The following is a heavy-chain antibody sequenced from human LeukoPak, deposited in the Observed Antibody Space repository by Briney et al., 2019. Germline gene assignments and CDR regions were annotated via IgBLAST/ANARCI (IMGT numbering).Heavy chain of an antibody. J-gene: IGHJ3*02. Sequence: QTGGSLRLSCAASGFTFSNYAMSWVRQAPGKGLEWVAFIRYDGSNKYYADSVKGRFTISRDNSKNTLYLQMNSLRAEDTAVYYCAKAITRFLQIWAFDIWGQGTMVTVSS. D-gene: IGHD3-3*01. CDR3: AKAITRFLQIWAFDI. V-gene: IGHV3-30*02. CDR1: GFTFSNYA. CDR2: IRYDGSNK.